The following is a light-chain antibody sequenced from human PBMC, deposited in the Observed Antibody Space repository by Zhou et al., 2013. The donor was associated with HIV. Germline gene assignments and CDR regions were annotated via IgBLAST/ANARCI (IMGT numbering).Light chain of an antibody. J-gene: IGKJ2*01. CDR3: QQANRFPQT. CDR1: QGISSY. Sequence: IQLTQSPSSLSASVGDRVTITCRASQGISSYLAWYQQKPGKAPKLLIYAASTLQSGVPSRFSGSGSGTDFTLTISRLHPEDFATYYCQQANRFPQTFGQGTKVEIK. V-gene: IGKV1-9*01. CDR2: AAS.